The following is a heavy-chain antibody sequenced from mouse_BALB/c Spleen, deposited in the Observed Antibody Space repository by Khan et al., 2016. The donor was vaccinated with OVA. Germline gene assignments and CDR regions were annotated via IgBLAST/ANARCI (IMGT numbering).Heavy chain of an antibody. V-gene: IGHV1S137*01. J-gene: IGHJ3*01. CDR3: ARDWAAWFAY. Sequence: QVQLQQSGPEVVRPGASVKFSCKGSGYTFTDYARHWVKQSHAKSLEGIGVISTNNGNTTYNQKLKGKATMTVDKSSSTAYMELARLTSEDSAIYYCARDWAAWFAYWGQGTLVTVSA. D-gene: IGHD4-1*01. CDR1: GYTFTDYA. CDR2: ISTNNGNT.